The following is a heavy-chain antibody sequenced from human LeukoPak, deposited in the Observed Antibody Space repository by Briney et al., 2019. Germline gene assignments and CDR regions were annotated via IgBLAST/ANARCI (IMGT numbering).Heavy chain of an antibody. D-gene: IGHD2-15*01. CDR3: AKGTDIVVVVAATDY. CDR2: ISGSGHNT. J-gene: IGHJ4*02. Sequence: GGSLRLSCAASGFTFSNYGMNWVRQAPGKGLEWVSAISGSGHNTYYADSVKGRFTISRDNSKNTLYLQMNSLRAEDTAVYYCAKGTDIVVVVAATDYWGQGTLVTVSS. CDR1: GFTFSNYG. V-gene: IGHV3-23*01.